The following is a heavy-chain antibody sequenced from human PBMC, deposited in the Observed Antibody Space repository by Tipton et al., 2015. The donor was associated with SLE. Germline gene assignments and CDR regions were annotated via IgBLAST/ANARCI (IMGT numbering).Heavy chain of an antibody. V-gene: IGHV4-59*11. Sequence: TLSLTCTVSGGSIRRHYWTWIRQPPGKGLEWLGYFYYSGNTKYNTSLKSRVTISGDTSRNQLSLKLSSVTAADTAVYYCARDPDLQVCSGTTCPDAFDIWGPGTMVTVSS. D-gene: IGHD2-2*01. CDR2: FYYSGNT. CDR3: ARDPDLQVCSGTTCPDAFDI. CDR1: GGSIRRHY. J-gene: IGHJ3*02.